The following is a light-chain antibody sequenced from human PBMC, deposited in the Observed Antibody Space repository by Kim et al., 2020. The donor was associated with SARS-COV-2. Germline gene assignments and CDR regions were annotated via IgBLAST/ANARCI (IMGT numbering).Light chain of an antibody. V-gene: IGLV3-1*01. J-gene: IGLJ2*01. CDR3: QAWDSGSAV. CDR1: KLGNRY. CDR2: QGT. Sequence: VHPGKTAAMTCSGDKLGNRYACWYQQKPGQSPVLVIFQGTKRPSGIPDRFSGSYSRNTATLTISETQAMDEAAYYCQAWDSGSAVFGGGTKLTVL.